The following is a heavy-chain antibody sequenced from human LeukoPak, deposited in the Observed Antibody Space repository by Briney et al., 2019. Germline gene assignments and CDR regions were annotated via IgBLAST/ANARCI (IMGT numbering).Heavy chain of an antibody. V-gene: IGHV3-13*01. Sequence: GSLRLSCAASGFTFSSYDMHWVRQATGKGLEWVSAIGTAGDTYYPGSVKGRFTISRENAKNSLYLQMNSLRAGDTAVYYCARVRSSSWYDLNFGYWGQGTLVTVSS. CDR3: ARVRSSSWYDLNFGY. D-gene: IGHD6-13*01. J-gene: IGHJ4*02. CDR2: IGTAGDT. CDR1: GFTFSSYD.